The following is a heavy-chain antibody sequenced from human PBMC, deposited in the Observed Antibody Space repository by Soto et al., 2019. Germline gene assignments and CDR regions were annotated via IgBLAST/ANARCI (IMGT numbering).Heavy chain of an antibody. Sequence: EVPLLESGGGLVQPGGSLRLSCAASGFTLSSYAMNWVRQAPGKGLECVSGISGSSSSTYYADSVKGRFTISRDNSKNTLYLQMSSLRAEDTAVYYCETTGRWGQGTLVTVSS. CDR3: ETTGR. V-gene: IGHV3-23*01. CDR1: GFTLSSYA. J-gene: IGHJ4*02. CDR2: ISGSSSST.